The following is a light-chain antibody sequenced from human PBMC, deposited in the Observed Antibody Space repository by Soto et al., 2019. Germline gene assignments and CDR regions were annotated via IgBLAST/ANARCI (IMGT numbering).Light chain of an antibody. CDR1: QSFTSRS. J-gene: IGKJ1*01. CDR2: GAS. Sequence: EMVLTQAAGTMSLSPGERATLSCRASQSFTSRSLAWYQQKPGPAPRLLISGASNRAAGIPDRFSGSGSGTDFTLTISRLEPEDFAVYYCQQYDSSPRTFGQGTMVDIK. V-gene: IGKV3-20*01. CDR3: QQYDSSPRT.